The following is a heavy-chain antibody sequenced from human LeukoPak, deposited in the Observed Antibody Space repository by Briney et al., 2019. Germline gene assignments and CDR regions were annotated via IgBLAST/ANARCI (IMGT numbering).Heavy chain of an antibody. Sequence: PGGSLRLSCAASGFTFSDYYMSWIRQAPGKGLEWVSYISSSGSTIYYADSVKGRFTISRDNSKNTLYLQMNSLRAEDTAVYYCAKDKGTMVRGNYYYMDVWGKGTTVTISS. CDR2: ISSSGSTI. J-gene: IGHJ6*03. CDR3: AKDKGTMVRGNYYYMDV. CDR1: GFTFSDYY. V-gene: IGHV3-11*01. D-gene: IGHD3-10*01.